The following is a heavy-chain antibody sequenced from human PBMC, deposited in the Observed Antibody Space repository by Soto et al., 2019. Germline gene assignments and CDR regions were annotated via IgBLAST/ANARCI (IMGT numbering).Heavy chain of an antibody. D-gene: IGHD4-17*01. CDR2: IYYSGST. J-gene: IGHJ3*02. Sequence: SETLSLTCTGSGGFLSRYYWSWIRQPPGKGLEWIGYIYYSGSTNYNPSLKSRVTISVDTSKNQFSLKLSSVTAADTAVYYCAREMSSDDYGDYEIVGAFDIWGQGTMVTVSS. CDR1: GGFLSRYY. V-gene: IGHV4-59*01. CDR3: AREMSSDDYGDYEIVGAFDI.